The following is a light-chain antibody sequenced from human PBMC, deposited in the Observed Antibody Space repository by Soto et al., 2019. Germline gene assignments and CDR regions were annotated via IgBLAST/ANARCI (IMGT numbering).Light chain of an antibody. CDR3: QQYGNSPWT. CDR1: QSVSSKN. CDR2: ATS. J-gene: IGKJ1*01. V-gene: IGKV3-20*01. Sequence: DIVLTQSPGTLSLSPGERATLSCSASQSVSSKNLAWYQQKPGQAPRLLIFATSTRASGIPDRFSGRGSGTDFTLTISSLEPEDFGVYSCQQYGNSPWTFGQGSKVEI.